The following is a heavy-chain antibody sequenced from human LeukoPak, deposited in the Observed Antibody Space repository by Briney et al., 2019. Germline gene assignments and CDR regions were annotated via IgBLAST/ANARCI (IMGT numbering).Heavy chain of an antibody. CDR2: IYSAGSS. V-gene: IGHV3-53*04. CDR1: GFTISNNY. Sequence: PGGSLRLSCAASGFTISNNYMSWVRQAPGKGLEWVSVIYSAGSSYYADSVKGRFTISRHNLKSTLYLQMNSLRTEDTAVYYCARHSSGWSIGYWGQGTLVTVSS. J-gene: IGHJ4*02. D-gene: IGHD6-19*01. CDR3: ARHSSGWSIGY.